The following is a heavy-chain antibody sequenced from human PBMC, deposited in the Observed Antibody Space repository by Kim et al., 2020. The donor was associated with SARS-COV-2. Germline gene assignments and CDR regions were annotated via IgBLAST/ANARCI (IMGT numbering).Heavy chain of an antibody. D-gene: IGHD2-15*01. J-gene: IGHJ4*02. CDR3: AKGATYFDY. V-gene: IGHV3-23*03. Sequence: GGSLRLSCAASGFTFSSYAMSWVRQAPGKGLEWVSVIYSGGSSTYYADSVKGRFTISRDNSKNTLYLQMNSLRAEDTAVYYCAKGATYFDYWGQGTLVTVSS. CDR1: GFTFSSYA. CDR2: IYSGGSST.